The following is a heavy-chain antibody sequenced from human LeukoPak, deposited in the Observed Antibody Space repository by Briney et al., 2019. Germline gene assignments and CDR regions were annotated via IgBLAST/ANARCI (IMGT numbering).Heavy chain of an antibody. CDR3: ARRGGSSSRRSPIDY. Sequence: GGSLRLACAASGFTFSYYYMHWVRQGPGEGPEWVANIKQDGSQRYYVDSVRARFTISRDNAKSSLFLQMNGLRAEDTAVYYCARRGGSSSRRSPIDYWGQGTLVTVSS. V-gene: IGHV3-7*01. CDR1: GFTFSYYY. CDR2: IKQDGSQR. D-gene: IGHD6-6*01. J-gene: IGHJ4*02.